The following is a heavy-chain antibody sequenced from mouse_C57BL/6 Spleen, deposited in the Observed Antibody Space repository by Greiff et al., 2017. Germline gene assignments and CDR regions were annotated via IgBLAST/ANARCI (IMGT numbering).Heavy chain of an antibody. D-gene: IGHD1-1*01. CDR3: ARTTVVPYYFDY. J-gene: IGHJ2*01. V-gene: IGHV1-69*01. CDR1: GYTFTSYW. CDR2: IDPSDSYT. Sequence: VQLQQPGAELVMPGASVKLSCKASGYTFTSYWMHWVKQRPGQGLEWIGEIDPSDSYTNYNQKFKGKSTLTVDKSSSTAYMQLSSLTSEDSAVYYCARTTVVPYYFDYWGQGTTLTVSS.